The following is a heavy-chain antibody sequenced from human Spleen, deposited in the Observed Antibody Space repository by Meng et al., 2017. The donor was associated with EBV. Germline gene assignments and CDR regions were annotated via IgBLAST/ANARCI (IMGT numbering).Heavy chain of an antibody. V-gene: IGHV1-69*06. CDR2: IVPIFDST. Sequence: QVQLVQSGAEVRRPGSSVKVSCKTSGGALNDYVFSWVRQAPGQGLEWMGQIVPIFDSTSYAQTFQGRLTISADKSTSSVYMELRSLGYEDTAIYYCAREISYSAYDFDYWGQGALVTVSS. J-gene: IGHJ4*02. CDR1: GGALNDYV. D-gene: IGHD5-12*01. CDR3: AREISYSAYDFDY.